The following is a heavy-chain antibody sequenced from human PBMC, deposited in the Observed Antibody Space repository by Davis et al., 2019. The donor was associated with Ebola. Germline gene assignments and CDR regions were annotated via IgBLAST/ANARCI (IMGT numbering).Heavy chain of an antibody. CDR1: GFTFSSYG. Sequence: GGSLRLSCAASGFTFSSYGMHWVRQAPGTGLEWVAFIRYDGSNEYYADSVRGRFTISRDNSKNTLYVQMNSLRAEDTAVYYCAREPGENNILYYYYMDVWGKGTTVTVSS. CDR3: AREPGENNILYYYYMDV. J-gene: IGHJ6*03. CDR2: IRYDGSNE. V-gene: IGHV3-30*02. D-gene: IGHD3-10*01.